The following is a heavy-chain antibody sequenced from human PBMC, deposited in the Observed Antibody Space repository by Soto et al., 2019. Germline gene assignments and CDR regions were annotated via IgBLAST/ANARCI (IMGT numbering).Heavy chain of an antibody. CDR1: GGSISSYY. Sequence: QVQLQESGPGLVKPSETLSLTCTVSGGSISSYYWSWIRQPPGKGLEWIGYIYSSGGTNYNPSLNSRVTISVDTSKNQFSLKLSSVTAADTAVYYCARDSGSYHDYWGQGTLVTVSS. J-gene: IGHJ4*02. CDR3: ARDSGSYHDY. V-gene: IGHV4-59*01. D-gene: IGHD1-26*01. CDR2: IYSSGGT.